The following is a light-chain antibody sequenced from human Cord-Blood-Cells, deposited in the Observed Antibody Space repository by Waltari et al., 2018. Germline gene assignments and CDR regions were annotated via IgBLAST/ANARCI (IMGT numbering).Light chain of an antibody. CDR3: QQSYSTPMYT. CDR2: AAA. J-gene: IGKJ2*01. V-gene: IGKV1-39*01. CDR1: QCISSY. Sequence: DIQMTQSPSSLSASVGDRVTITCRGSQCISSYLNWYQQKPGKAPKLLIFAAAILQSGVPSRCSGSGSGTDFTLTISSLQPEDFATYYCQQSYSTPMYTFGQGTKLEIK.